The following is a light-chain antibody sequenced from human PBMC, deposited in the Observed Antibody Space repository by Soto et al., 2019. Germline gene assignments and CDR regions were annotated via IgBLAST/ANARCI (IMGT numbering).Light chain of an antibody. CDR2: GVS. V-gene: IGKV3-20*01. Sequence: VVTQSPCTLSLSPGERATLSCRASQSVTINYLAWYQQKPGQAPSLLIYGVSTRATGIPNRFSGSASGTDFTLTISRLEPEDFAVYYCQQYGSSPFTFGPATKVDIK. J-gene: IGKJ3*01. CDR1: QSVTINY. CDR3: QQYGSSPFT.